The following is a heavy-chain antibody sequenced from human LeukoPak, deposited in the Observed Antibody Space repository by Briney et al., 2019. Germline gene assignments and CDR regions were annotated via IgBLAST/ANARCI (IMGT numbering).Heavy chain of an antibody. CDR3: ARVRYCSGGSCYSYNWFDP. J-gene: IGHJ5*02. D-gene: IGHD2-15*01. V-gene: IGHV1-2*02. CDR1: GYTFTSYY. Sequence: ASVKVSCKASGYTFTSYYMHWVRQAPGQGLEWMGWINPNSGGTNYAQKFQGRVTMTRDTSISTAYMELSRLRSDDTAVYYCARVRYCSGGSCYSYNWFDPWGQGTLVTVSS. CDR2: INPNSGGT.